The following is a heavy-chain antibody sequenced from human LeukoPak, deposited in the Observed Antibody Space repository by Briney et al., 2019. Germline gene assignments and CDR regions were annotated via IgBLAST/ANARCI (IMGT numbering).Heavy chain of an antibody. Sequence: GGSLRLSCSASGFTFSAYAMHWVRQAPGKGLEYVPTISSNGVRTFYADSVKGRFTISRDNSKNTLYLQMSSLRAEDTAVYYCVKGVDSSSWYGAFDIWGQGTMVTVSS. D-gene: IGHD6-13*01. J-gene: IGHJ3*02. CDR3: VKGVDSSSWYGAFDI. V-gene: IGHV3-64D*06. CDR2: ISSNGVRT. CDR1: GFTFSAYA.